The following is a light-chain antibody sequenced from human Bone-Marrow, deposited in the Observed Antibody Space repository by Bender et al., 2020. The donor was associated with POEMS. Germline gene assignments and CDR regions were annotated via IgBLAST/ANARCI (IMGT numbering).Light chain of an antibody. CDR3: QSADGSGSYWV. CDR2: QDS. Sequence: SHDLTQPPSVSVSPGQTARITCSADAFPKQYAHWYQQRPGQAPVIVIFQDSQRPSGIPERFSGSSSGTTATLIISGVQAEDEADYYCQSADGSGSYWVFGGGTKLTVL. J-gene: IGLJ3*02. CDR1: AFPKQY. V-gene: IGLV3-25*03.